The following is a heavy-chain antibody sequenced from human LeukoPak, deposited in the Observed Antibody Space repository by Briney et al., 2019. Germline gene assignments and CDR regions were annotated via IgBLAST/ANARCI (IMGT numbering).Heavy chain of an antibody. CDR3: ARRRSTTSSTPFDY. CDR1: GYSISSGYY. J-gene: IGHJ4*02. V-gene: IGHV4-38-2*01. D-gene: IGHD1-1*01. Sequence: PSETLSLTCSVSGYSISSGYYWGWIRQPPGKGLEWIGDIYRTGSTYDNPPLKSRLTISIDTSKNHFSLKLSSVTAADTAVYFCARRRSTTSSTPFDYWGQGILVTVSS. CDR2: IYRTGST.